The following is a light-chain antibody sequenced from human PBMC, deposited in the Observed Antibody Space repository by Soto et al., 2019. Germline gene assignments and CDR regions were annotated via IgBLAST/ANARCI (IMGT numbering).Light chain of an antibody. CDR3: SSYTSSSTPYV. J-gene: IGLJ1*01. V-gene: IGLV2-14*01. CDR1: SSDVGGYNY. Sequence: ALTQPASVSGSPGQSITISCTGTSSDVGGYNYVSWYQQHPGKAPKLMIYDVSNRPSGVSNRFSGSKSGNTASLTISGLQAEDEADYYCSSYTSSSTPYVFGTGTQLTVL. CDR2: DVS.